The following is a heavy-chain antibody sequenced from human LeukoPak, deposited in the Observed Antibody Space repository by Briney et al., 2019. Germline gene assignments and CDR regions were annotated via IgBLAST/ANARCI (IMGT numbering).Heavy chain of an antibody. D-gene: IGHD4-23*01. Sequence: ASVKVSCKASGYTFISYYMHWVRQAPGQGVEWMGWINPNSGGTNYAQRFQGRVTMTRDTSISTAYMELSRLRSDDTAVYYCATPTVGTSRFDGFDIWGQGTMVTVSP. CDR1: GYTFISYY. J-gene: IGHJ3*02. CDR3: ATPTVGTSRFDGFDI. V-gene: IGHV1-2*02. CDR2: INPNSGGT.